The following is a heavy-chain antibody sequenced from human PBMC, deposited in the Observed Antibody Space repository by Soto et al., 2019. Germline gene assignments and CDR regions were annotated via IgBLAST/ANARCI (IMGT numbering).Heavy chain of an antibody. CDR3: AKGFSTYYYDSSGYYYFDY. CDR2: ISGSGGST. V-gene: IGHV3-23*01. J-gene: IGHJ4*02. CDR1: GFTFSSYA. D-gene: IGHD3-22*01. Sequence: GESLKISCAASGFTFSSYAMSWVRQAPGKGLEWVSAISGSGGSTYYADSVKGRFTISRDNSKNTLYLQMNSLRAEDTAVYYCAKGFSTYYYDSSGYYYFDYWGQGTLVTVSS.